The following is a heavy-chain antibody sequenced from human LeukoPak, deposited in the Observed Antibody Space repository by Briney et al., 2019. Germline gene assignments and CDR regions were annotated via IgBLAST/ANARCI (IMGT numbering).Heavy chain of an antibody. D-gene: IGHD2-15*01. CDR2: IPYDGSNK. CDR1: GFTFSSYA. J-gene: IGHJ4*02. V-gene: IGHV3-30-3*01. CDR3: ASATSVWGGSDY. Sequence: GGSLRLSCAASGFTFSSYAMHWVRQAPGKGLEWVAVIPYDGSNKYYADSVKGRFTISRDNSKNTLYLQINSLRAEDTAMYYCASATSVWGGSDYWGQGTLVTVSS.